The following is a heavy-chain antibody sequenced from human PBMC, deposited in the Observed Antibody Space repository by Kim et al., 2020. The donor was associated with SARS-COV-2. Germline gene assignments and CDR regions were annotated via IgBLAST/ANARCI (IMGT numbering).Heavy chain of an antibody. Sequence: GGSLRLSCAVSGFSGFSFSNYAMSWVRQAPGKGLEWVSALSDSGGRAFYADSVRGRFTISRDRSKNTLYLQMNSLRGDDTAVYYCANGGYGSGSYSPFDPWGQGTLVTVSS. V-gene: IGHV3-23*01. D-gene: IGHD3-10*01. CDR3: ANGGYGSGSYSPFDP. CDR2: LSDSGGRA. CDR1: GFSGFSFSNYA. J-gene: IGHJ5*02.